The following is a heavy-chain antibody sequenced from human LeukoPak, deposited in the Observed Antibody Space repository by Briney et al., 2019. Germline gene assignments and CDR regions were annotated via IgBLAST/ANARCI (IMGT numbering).Heavy chain of an antibody. V-gene: IGHV3-7*03. CDR2: IKQGGSEK. CDR3: ARDGAIVAGTAQH. D-gene: IGHD5-12*01. CDR1: GFTFSSYW. Sequence: GGSLRLSCAASGFTFSSYWMSWVRQAPGKGLEWVANIKQGGSEKYYVDSMKGRFTISRDTSNNTACLEMNSLRVEDTAIYYCARDGAIVAGTAQHWGQGALVAVSS. J-gene: IGHJ1*01.